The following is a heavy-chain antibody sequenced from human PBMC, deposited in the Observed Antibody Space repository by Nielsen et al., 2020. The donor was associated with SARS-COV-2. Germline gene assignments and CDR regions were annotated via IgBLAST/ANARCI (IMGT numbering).Heavy chain of an antibody. D-gene: IGHD3-22*01. CDR1: GDSVSSNIAT. V-gene: IGHV6-1*01. CDR2: TYYRSKWYG. CDR3: ARDSRKDSRGWSFDY. J-gene: IGHJ4*02. Sequence: SETLSLTCAISGDSVSSNIATWNWVRQSPSRGLEWLGRTYYRSKWYGDYPPSVKSRITFNPDTSKNQFSLRLNSVTPEDTAVYYCARDSRKDSRGWSFDYWGQGTLVTVSS.